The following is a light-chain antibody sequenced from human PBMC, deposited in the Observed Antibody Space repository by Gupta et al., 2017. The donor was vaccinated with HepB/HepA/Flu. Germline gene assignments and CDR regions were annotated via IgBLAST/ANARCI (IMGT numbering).Light chain of an antibody. CDR2: QDS. CDR1: KLGDKY. CDR3: QTWDSSSLVV. Sequence: SYEVTPPPSVSVSPGQTARITCSGSKLGDKYVYWYQQKPGQSPVLVIYQDSLRPSGISERFSGSNSDNTAALTISGTQPMDEADYYCQTWDSSSLVVYGGGTKLTVL. V-gene: IGLV3-1*01. J-gene: IGLJ3*02.